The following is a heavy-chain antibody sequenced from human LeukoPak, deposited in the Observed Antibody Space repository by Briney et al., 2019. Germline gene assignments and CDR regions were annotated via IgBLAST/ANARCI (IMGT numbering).Heavy chain of an antibody. CDR1: GYTFTGYY. D-gene: IGHD5-18*01. V-gene: IGHV1-2*02. J-gene: IGHJ4*02. Sequence: ASVKVSCKASGYTFTGYYMHWVRQAPGQGLEWMGWINPNSGGTNYAQKFQGRVTMTRDTSISTAYMELSRLRSDDTAVYYCARYWSYGYYFDYWGQGTLVTVSS. CDR3: ARYWSYGYYFDY. CDR2: INPNSGGT.